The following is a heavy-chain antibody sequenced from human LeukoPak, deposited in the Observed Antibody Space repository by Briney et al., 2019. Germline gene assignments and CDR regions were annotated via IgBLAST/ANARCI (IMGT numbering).Heavy chain of an antibody. CDR2: IYYSGST. CDR3: ARAYGGNSQYFQH. J-gene: IGHJ1*01. Sequence: SETLSLTCTVSGGSISNYWSWIRQPPGKGLEWIGYIYYSGSTNYNPSLKSRVTISVDTSKNQFSLKLISVTAADTAVYYCARAYGGNSQYFQHWGQGTLVTVSS. CDR1: GGSISNY. V-gene: IGHV4-59*12. D-gene: IGHD4-23*01.